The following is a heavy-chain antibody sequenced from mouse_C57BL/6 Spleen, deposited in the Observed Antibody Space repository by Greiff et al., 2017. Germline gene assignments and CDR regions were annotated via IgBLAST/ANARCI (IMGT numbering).Heavy chain of an antibody. J-gene: IGHJ3*01. D-gene: IGHD1-1*01. CDR1: GFTFSDYY. Sequence: EVHLVESEGGLVQPGSSMKLSCTASGFTFSDYYMAWVRQVPEKGLEWVANINYDGSSTYYLDSLKSRFIISRDNAKNILYLQMSSLKSEDTATDYCAREDYGSSSWFAYWGQGTLVTVSA. V-gene: IGHV5-16*01. CDR2: INYDGSST. CDR3: AREDYGSSSWFAY.